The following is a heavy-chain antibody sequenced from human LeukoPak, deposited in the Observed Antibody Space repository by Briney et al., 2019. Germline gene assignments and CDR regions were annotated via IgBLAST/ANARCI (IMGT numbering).Heavy chain of an antibody. CDR2: IYYSGST. D-gene: IGHD3-9*01. V-gene: IGHV4-39*07. J-gene: IGHJ4*02. Sequence: SETLSLTCTVSGGSISSSSYYWGWIRQPPGKGLEWIGSIYYSGSTYYNPSLKSRVTISVDTSKNQFSLKLSSVTAADTAVYYCARLNFDSFDYWGQGTLVTVSS. CDR1: GGSISSSSYY. CDR3: ARLNFDSFDY.